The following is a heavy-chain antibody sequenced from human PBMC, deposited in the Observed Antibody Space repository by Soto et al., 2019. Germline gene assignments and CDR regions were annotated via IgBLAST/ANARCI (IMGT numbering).Heavy chain of an antibody. Sequence: SVKVSCKASGGTFRSCAISWVRQAPGQGLEWMGGIIPIFGTANYAQKFQGRVTITADESTSTAYMELSSLKTEDTAVYYCRTQWLDWGQGTLVTVSS. CDR3: RTQWLD. CDR2: IIPIFGTA. V-gene: IGHV1-69*13. J-gene: IGHJ4*02. CDR1: GGTFRSCA. D-gene: IGHD6-19*01.